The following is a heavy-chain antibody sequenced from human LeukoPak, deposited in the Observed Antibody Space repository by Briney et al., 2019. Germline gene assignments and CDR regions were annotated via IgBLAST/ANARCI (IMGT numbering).Heavy chain of an antibody. CDR2: IGGRDGST. J-gene: IGHJ5*02. CDR3: ARDRRFGAAGLIKWFDP. D-gene: IGHD6-13*01. V-gene: IGHV3-23*01. Sequence: GGSLRLSCAASGFTFSSYGMSWVRQAPGKGLEWVSAIGGRDGSTYYADSVKGRFTISRDNSKNTLYVQMNSLRAEDTAVYYCARDRRFGAAGLIKWFDPWGQGTLVTVSS. CDR1: GFTFSSYG.